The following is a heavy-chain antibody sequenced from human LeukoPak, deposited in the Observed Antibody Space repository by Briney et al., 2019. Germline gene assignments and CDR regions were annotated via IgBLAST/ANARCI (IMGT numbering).Heavy chain of an antibody. Sequence: GGSLRLPCAASGFTFSSYSMNWVRQAPGKGLEWVSSISSSSSYIYYADSVKGRFTISRDNAKNSLYLQMNSLRAEDTAVYYCARAESSGYYPPGYWGQGTLVTVSS. CDR2: ISSSSSYI. CDR3: ARAESSGYYPPGY. CDR1: GFTFSSYS. V-gene: IGHV3-21*01. D-gene: IGHD3-22*01. J-gene: IGHJ4*02.